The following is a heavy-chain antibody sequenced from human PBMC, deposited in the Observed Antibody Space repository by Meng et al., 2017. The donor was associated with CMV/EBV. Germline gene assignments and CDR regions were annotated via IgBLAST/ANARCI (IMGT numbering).Heavy chain of an antibody. J-gene: IGHJ6*02. CDR3: ARRPTYYYGMDV. CDR2: IYSGGST. Sequence: SYAASGFTVSSNYMSWIRQGPGKGLEWVSVIYSGGSTYYADAVKGRFTISRDNSKNTLYLQMNSLRAEDTAVYYCARRPTYYYGMDVWGQGTTVTVSS. CDR1: GFTVSSNY. V-gene: IGHV3-66*02.